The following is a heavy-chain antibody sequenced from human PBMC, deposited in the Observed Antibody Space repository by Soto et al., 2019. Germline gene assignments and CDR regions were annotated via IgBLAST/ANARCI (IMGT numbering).Heavy chain of an antibody. Sequence: SETLSLTCTFSGVSISSSSYYWGWIRQPPGKGLEWIGSIYYSGSTYYNPSLKSRVTISVDTSKNQFSLKLSSVTAADTAVYYCAGVATHTYYYYYMDVWGKGTTVTVSS. CDR1: GVSISSSSYY. CDR3: AGVATHTYYYYYMDV. D-gene: IGHD5-12*01. CDR2: IYYSGST. J-gene: IGHJ6*03. V-gene: IGHV4-39*01.